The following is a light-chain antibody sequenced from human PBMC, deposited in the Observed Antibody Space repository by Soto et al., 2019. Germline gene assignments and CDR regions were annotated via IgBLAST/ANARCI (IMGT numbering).Light chain of an antibody. CDR2: GAL. V-gene: IGKV3-20*01. CDR3: QQYNLWPLT. Sequence: EIVLTQSPGTLSLSPGERATLSCRASQLVVTSYLHWYQHRPGQAPRLLISGALTRATGIPDRFSGSGSGTDFTLTISRLEPEDFAVYYCQQYNLWPLTFGGGTKVEIK. J-gene: IGKJ4*01. CDR1: QLVVTSY.